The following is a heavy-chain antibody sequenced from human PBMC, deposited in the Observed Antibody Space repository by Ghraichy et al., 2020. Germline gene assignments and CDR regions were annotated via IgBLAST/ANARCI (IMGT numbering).Heavy chain of an antibody. CDR1: GFTFSSYA. CDR3: AKPRITMIVVVYDAFDI. D-gene: IGHD3-22*01. CDR2: ISGSGGST. V-gene: IGHV3-23*01. J-gene: IGHJ3*02. Sequence: GGSLRLSCAASGFTFSSYAMSWVRQAPGKGLEWVSAISGSGGSTYYADSVKGRFTISRDNSKNTLYLQMNSLRAEDTAVYYCAKPRITMIVVVYDAFDIWGQGTMVTVSS.